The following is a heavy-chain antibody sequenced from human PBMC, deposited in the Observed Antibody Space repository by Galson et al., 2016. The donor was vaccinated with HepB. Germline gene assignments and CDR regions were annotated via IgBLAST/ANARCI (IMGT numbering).Heavy chain of an antibody. CDR2: IGTAGDT. V-gene: IGHV3-13*01. CDR3: AKGHSQAYYYYYGMAV. D-gene: IGHD1-26*01. J-gene: IGHJ6*02. CDR1: GFTFSSYD. Sequence: SLRLSCAASGFTFSSYDMHWVRQATGKGLEWVSAIGTAGDTYYPVSVKGRFTISRDNSKNTLCLQLTSLRAEDTAVYFCAKGHSQAYYYYYGMAVWGQGPTVTVAS.